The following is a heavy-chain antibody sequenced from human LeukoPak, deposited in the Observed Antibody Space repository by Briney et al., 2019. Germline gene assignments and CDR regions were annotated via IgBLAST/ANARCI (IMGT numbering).Heavy chain of an antibody. V-gene: IGHV4-39*07. D-gene: IGHD1-26*01. CDR3: ARVSSYSGSYYFDI. CDR1: GGSISSGDYY. Sequence: SETLSLTCTVSGGSISSGDYYWSWIRQPPGKGLEWIGEINHSGSTNYNPSLKSRVTISVDTSKNQFSLKLSSVTAADTAVYYCARVSSYSGSYYFDIWGQGTMVTVSS. CDR2: INHSGST. J-gene: IGHJ3*02.